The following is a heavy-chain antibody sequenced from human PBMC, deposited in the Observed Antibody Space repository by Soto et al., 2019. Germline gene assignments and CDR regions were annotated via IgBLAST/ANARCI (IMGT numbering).Heavy chain of an antibody. D-gene: IGHD6-19*01. V-gene: IGHV4-61*01. CDR3: ARGLVLSDWFDP. CDR1: GGSVSSGSYY. J-gene: IGHJ5*02. Sequence: SETLSLTCTVSGGSVSSGSYYWSWIRQPPGKGLEWIGYIYYSGSTNYNPSLKSRVTISVDTSKNQFSLKLSSVTAADTAVYYCARGLVLSDWFDPWGQGTLVTVS. CDR2: IYYSGST.